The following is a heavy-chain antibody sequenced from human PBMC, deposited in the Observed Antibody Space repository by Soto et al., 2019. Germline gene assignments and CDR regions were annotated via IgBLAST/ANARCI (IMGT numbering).Heavy chain of an antibody. CDR3: ASNTAMPDFDY. D-gene: IGHD5-18*01. Sequence: PSETLSLTCTVSGGSISSSSYYWGWIRQPPGKGLEWIGSIYYSGSTYYNPSLKSRVTISVDTSKNQFSLKLSSVTAADTAVYYCASNTAMPDFDYWGQGTLVTVSS. CDR1: GGSISSSSYY. CDR2: IYYSGST. V-gene: IGHV4-39*01. J-gene: IGHJ4*02.